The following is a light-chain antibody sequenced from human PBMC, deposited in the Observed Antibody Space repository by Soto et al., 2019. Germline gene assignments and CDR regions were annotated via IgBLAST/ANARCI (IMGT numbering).Light chain of an antibody. Sequence: QAVVTQEPSLTVSPGRTVTLTCGSSTGAVTSGDFPNWFQQKPGQAPRTLIYNTNTKHSSTPARFSGSLLGGKAALTLSGVQPEDEAEYYCLLYNGGVWVFGGGTKLTVL. CDR1: TGAVTSGDF. V-gene: IGLV7-43*01. J-gene: IGLJ3*02. CDR3: LLYNGGVWV. CDR2: NTN.